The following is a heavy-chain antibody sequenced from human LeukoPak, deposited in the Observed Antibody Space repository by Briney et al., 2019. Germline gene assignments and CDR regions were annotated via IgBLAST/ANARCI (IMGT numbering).Heavy chain of an antibody. D-gene: IGHD5-18*01. CDR1: GFTFSNAW. CDR2: ITSKTDAGTT. J-gene: IGHJ4*02. CDR3: TTTLNGYGYGC. V-gene: IGHV3-15*01. Sequence: GGSLRLSCAASGFTFSNAWMNWVRQAPGKGLEWVGRITSKTDAGTTDYAAPVKGRFTISRDDSKNTLYLQMNSLKTEDTAVYFCTTTLNGYGYGCWGQGTLVTVSS.